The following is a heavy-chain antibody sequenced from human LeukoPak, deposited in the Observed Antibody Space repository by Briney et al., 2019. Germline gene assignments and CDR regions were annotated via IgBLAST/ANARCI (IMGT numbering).Heavy chain of an antibody. CDR1: GGSISSYY. V-gene: IGHV4-59*12. J-gene: IGHJ4*02. D-gene: IGHD2-15*01. CDR3: ARVGPYCSGGSCYSRDY. Sequence: PSETLSLTCTVSGGSISSYYWSWIRQPPGKGLEWIGYIYYSGSTNYNPSLKSRVTISVDTSKNQFSLKLSSVTAADTAVYYCARVGPYCSGGSCYSRDYWGQGTLVTVSS. CDR2: IYYSGST.